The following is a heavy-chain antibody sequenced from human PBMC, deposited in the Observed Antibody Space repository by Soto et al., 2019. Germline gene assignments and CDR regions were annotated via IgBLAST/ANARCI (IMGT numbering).Heavy chain of an antibody. V-gene: IGHV4-61*01. CDR3: GRDFSLFGS. CDR1: GGSFKSGSYS. Sequence: QVQLQESGPGLVKPSETLSLTCTVSGGSFKSGSYSWSWIRQPPGKGLEWIGYVYHTGRTSYNPFLQGWVFQSMDTSKNPFPLDLESVAACQQGVLFFGRDFSLFGSRGQGTLVTVSS. J-gene: IGHJ4*02. CDR2: VYHTGRT. D-gene: IGHD3-3*01.